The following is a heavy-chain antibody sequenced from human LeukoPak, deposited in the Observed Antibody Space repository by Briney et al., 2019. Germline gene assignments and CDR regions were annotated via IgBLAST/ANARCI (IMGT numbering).Heavy chain of an antibody. J-gene: IGHJ4*02. Sequence: SETLSLTCTLSGGSMTTHHWNWIRQTPGKGLEWIGYVFDSGRTKVNPSLKSRVTLSADASKNQLSLRLSSVTAAHTAMYYCTTIKRGDIFGYFDFWGQGILVTVSS. CDR2: VFDSGRT. V-gene: IGHV4-59*11. CDR3: TTIKRGDIFGYFDF. D-gene: IGHD5-18*01. CDR1: GGSMTTHH.